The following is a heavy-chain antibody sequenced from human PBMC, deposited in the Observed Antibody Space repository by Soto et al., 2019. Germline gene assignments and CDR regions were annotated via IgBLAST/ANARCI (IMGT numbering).Heavy chain of an antibody. Sequence: QVQLQESGPGLVKPSETLSLTCSVSGGSISGSYWSWIRQSPGKGLEWLGYVYYTGSTNYSPSLRSRVSISVDTSKNVFSLRLSSVTAADTAVYFCARSVAVPGAHIDYWGQGTQVTVSS. CDR3: ARSVAVPGAHIDY. CDR2: VYYTGST. J-gene: IGHJ4*02. D-gene: IGHD3-3*01. CDR1: GGSISGSY. V-gene: IGHV4-59*01.